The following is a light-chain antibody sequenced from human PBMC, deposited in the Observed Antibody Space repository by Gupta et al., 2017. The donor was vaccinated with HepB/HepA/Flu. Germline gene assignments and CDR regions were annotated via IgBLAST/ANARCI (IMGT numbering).Light chain of an antibody. CDR1: QRVATY. CDR2: GAS. V-gene: IGKV1-39*01. J-gene: IGKJ1*01. Sequence: IQTTQSPSSLSASVGDRVTITCRASQRVATYLNWYQQKAGEGPKFLIYGASSLQGGVPSRFSGSGSGTDFTLTISGLQPEDVAIYYCQQNKTYPWTFGQGTKVEI. CDR3: QQNKTYPWT.